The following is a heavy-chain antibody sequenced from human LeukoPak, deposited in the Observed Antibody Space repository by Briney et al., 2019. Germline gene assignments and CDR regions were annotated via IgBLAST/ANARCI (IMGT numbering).Heavy chain of an antibody. J-gene: IGHJ4*02. CDR1: GFTFSIYS. D-gene: IGHD2-15*01. V-gene: IGHV3-21*01. CDR2: ISSSSSSI. CDR3: ARGPSCSSVSCYTTGLFDY. Sequence: GGSLRLSCTASGFTFSIYSMNWVRQAPGKGLEWVSSISSSSSSIYYADSVKGQFTISRDNAKNSLYLQMNNLRVEDTAVYYCARGPSCSSVSCYTTGLFDYWGPRTLVTVSS.